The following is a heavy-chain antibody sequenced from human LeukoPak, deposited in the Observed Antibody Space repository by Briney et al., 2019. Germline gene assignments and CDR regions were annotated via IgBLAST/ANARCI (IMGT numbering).Heavy chain of an antibody. D-gene: IGHD2-2*01. J-gene: IGHJ6*03. V-gene: IGHV1-2*02. CDR1: GYTFTGYY. Sequence: ASVKVSCKASGYTFTGYYMHWVRQAPGQGLEWMGWINPNSGGTNYAQKFQGRVTMTRDTPISTAYMELSRLRSDDTAVYYCARTLVVPAAPYYYYYYMDVWGKGTTVTVSS. CDR3: ARTLVVPAAPYYYYYYMDV. CDR2: INPNSGGT.